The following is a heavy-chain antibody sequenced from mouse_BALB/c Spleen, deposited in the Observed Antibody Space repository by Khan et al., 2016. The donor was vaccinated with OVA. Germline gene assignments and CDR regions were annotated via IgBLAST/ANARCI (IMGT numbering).Heavy chain of an antibody. D-gene: IGHD2-14*01. CDR2: INTHSGVP. J-gene: IGHJ4*01. V-gene: IGHV9-4*02. CDR1: GYTFTTAG. CDR3: AGGGASSYRNDGGAMEY. Sequence: QIQLVQSGPELKKPGETVRISCKASGYTFTTAGIQWVQKMPGKGLKWIGWINTHSGVPKYAEDFKGRFAFSLEISVNTAYLQITNLKNEDTATYYCAGGGASSYRNDGGAMEYWGQGTSGTVSS.